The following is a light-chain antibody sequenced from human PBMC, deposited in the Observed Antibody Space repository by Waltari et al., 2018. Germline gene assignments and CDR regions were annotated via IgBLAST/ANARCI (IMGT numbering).Light chain of an antibody. J-gene: IGKJ2*01. V-gene: IGKV1-39*01. CDR3: QQSYTAPFT. CDR1: QSISTS. CDR2: GAS. Sequence: DIQMTQSPPSLSTSVGDRVTITCRATQSISTSLNWYQQKAGKAPNLLIYGASTLERGVPSRFSGSGSGTDFTLTISSLRPEDFATYYCQQSYTAPFTFGQGTKLEI.